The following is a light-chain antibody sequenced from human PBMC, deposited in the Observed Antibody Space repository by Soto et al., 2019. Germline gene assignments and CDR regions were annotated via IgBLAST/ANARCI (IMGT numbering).Light chain of an antibody. J-gene: IGLJ2*01. CDR3: HSYDSSLSGVV. CDR1: SSNIGAGYD. Sequence: QSVLTQLPSVSGAPGQRVTISCTGSSSNIGAGYDVHWYQQLPGTAPKLLIYVNSNRPSGVPDRFSGSKSGTSASLAITGLQAKDEADYYCHSYDSSLSGVVFGGGTKVTVL. V-gene: IGLV1-40*01. CDR2: VNS.